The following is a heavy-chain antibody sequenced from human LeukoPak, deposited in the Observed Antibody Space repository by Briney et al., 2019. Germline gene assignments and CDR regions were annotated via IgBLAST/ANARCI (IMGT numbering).Heavy chain of an antibody. CDR1: GGSISSGSYY. CDR3: ARSYYYDSSGYYPLGY. CDR2: IYTSGST. J-gene: IGHJ4*02. Sequence: PSQTLSLTCTVSGGSISSGSYYWSWIRQPAGKGLEWIGRIYTSGSTNYNPSLKSRVTISVDTSKNQFSLKLSSVTAADTAVYYCARSYYYDSSGYYPLGYWGQGTLVTVSS. D-gene: IGHD3-22*01. V-gene: IGHV4-61*02.